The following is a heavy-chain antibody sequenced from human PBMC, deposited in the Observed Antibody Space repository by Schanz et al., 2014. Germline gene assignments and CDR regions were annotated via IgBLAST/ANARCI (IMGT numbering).Heavy chain of an antibody. CDR3: ARDNLVSSSWYNYYGMDV. CDR2: ISAYNGNT. V-gene: IGHV1-18*01. Sequence: QVQLVQSGAEVKKPGASVKVSCKASGYTFTSYGISWVRQAPGQGLEWMGWISAYNGNTNYAQKLQGRVTMTTDTSTSTAYTELRSMRSDDTAVYYCARDNLVSSSWYNYYGMDVWGQGTTVTVSS. CDR1: GYTFTSYG. D-gene: IGHD6-13*01. J-gene: IGHJ6*02.